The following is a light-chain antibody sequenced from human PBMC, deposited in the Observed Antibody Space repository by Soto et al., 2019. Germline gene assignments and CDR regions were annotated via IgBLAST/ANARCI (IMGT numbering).Light chain of an antibody. V-gene: IGKV3-15*01. J-gene: IGKJ1*01. CDR2: GAS. Sequence: EIVMTQSPATLSVSPGERATLSCRASQTVSTNLAWYQQIRGQAPRLLIYGASTRATGIPARFSGSGSGTEFTLTISSLQSEDFAVYYCQLYNAWPPGTFGQGTKV. CDR1: QTVSTN. CDR3: QLYNAWPPGT.